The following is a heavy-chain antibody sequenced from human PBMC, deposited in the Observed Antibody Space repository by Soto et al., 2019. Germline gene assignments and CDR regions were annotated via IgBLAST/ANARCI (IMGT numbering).Heavy chain of an antibody. V-gene: IGHV4-30-4*01. J-gene: IGHJ4*02. CDR2: IYYSGST. Sequence: SETLSLTCTVSGGSISSGDYYWSWIRQPPGKGLEWIGYIYYSGSTYYNPSLKSRVTISVDTSKNQFSLKLSSVTAADTAVYYCARESAKKPPLGYCSGGSCYPTYYFDYWGQGTLVTVSS. D-gene: IGHD2-15*01. CDR3: ARESAKKPPLGYCSGGSCYPTYYFDY. CDR1: GGSISSGDYY.